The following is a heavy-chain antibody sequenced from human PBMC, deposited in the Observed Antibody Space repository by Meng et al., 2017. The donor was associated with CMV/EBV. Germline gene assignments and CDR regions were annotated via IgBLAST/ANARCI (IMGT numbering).Heavy chain of an antibody. CDR3: ARDRYCSSTSCYEYYYYYGMDV. V-gene: IGHV3-48*04. CDR2: ISSSSSTI. D-gene: IGHD2-2*01. Sequence: GGSLRLSCAASGFPFGSYSMNWVRQAPGKGLEWVSYISSSSSTIYYADSVKGRFTISRDNAKNSLYLQMNSLRAEDTAVYYCARDRYCSSTSCYEYYYYYGMDVWGQGTTVTVSS. CDR1: GFPFGSYS. J-gene: IGHJ6*02.